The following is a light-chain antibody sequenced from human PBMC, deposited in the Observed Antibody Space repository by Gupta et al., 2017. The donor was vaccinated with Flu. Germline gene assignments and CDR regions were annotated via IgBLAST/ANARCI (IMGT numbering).Light chain of an antibody. Sequence: AIRMTQSPSSFSESTGDRVTITCRASQGISSYLAWYQQKPGKAPKLLIYAASTLQSGVPSRFSGSGSGTDFTLTISSLQSEDFATYYCQQYYSYPQSFGQGTKLEIK. J-gene: IGKJ2*03. CDR1: QGISSY. CDR2: AAS. V-gene: IGKV1-8*01. CDR3: QQYYSYPQS.